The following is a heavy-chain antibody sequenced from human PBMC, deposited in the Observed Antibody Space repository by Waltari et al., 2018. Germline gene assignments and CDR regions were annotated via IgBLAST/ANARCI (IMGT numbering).Heavy chain of an antibody. D-gene: IGHD6-6*01. V-gene: IGHV4-39*07. CDR3: ARLGPQTRVAARTYYYYYMDV. Sequence: QLQLQESGPGLVKPSETLSLTCTVSGGSISSSSYYWGWIRQPPGKGLEWIGSIYYSGSTYYNPSLKSRVTISVDTSKNQFSLKLSSVTAADTAVYYCARLGPQTRVAARTYYYYYMDVWGKGTTVTVSS. CDR1: GGSISSSSYY. CDR2: IYYSGST. J-gene: IGHJ6*03.